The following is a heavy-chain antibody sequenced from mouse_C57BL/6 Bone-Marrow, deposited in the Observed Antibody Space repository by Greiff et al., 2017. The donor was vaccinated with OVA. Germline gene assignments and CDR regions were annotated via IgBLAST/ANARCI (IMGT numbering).Heavy chain of an antibody. D-gene: IGHD2-3*01. CDR2: INPGSGGT. CDR3: ARWLLQYFDV. V-gene: IGHV1-54*01. CDR1: GYAFTNYL. J-gene: IGHJ1*03. Sequence: VQLQQSGAELVRPGTSVKVSCKASGYAFTNYLIEWVKQRPGQGLEWIGVINPGSGGTNYNEKFKGKATLTADTSSSTAYMQLSSLTSEDSAVYFCARWLLQYFDVWGTGTTVTVSS.